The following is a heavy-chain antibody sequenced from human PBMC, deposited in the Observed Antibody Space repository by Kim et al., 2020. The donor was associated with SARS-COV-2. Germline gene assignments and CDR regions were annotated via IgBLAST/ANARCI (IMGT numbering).Heavy chain of an antibody. CDR1: GGSISSYY. V-gene: IGHV4-59*01. D-gene: IGHD6-6*01. CDR2: IYYSGST. Sequence: SETLSLTCTVSGGSISSYYWSWIRQPPGKGLEWIGYIYYSGSTNYNPSLTSRVTITVATSKNQFSLKLSSVTAADTAVYYCARGYGSCYYGMDVWGQGTTVTVSS. CDR3: ARGYGSCYYGMDV. J-gene: IGHJ6*02.